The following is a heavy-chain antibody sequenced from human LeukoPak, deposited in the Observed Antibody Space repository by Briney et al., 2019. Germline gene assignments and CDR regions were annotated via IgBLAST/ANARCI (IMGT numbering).Heavy chain of an antibody. D-gene: IGHD3-3*01. CDR1: GFTFSTSW. CDR3: ARGPITIFGVVTPSNWFDP. J-gene: IGHJ5*02. Sequence: GGSPIHSSAPPGFTFSTSWMNWVRQALGKGLEWVASINPDGSEKYSVDSVEGRFTISRDNAKNSLFLQMNSLRAEDTAVYYCARGPITIFGVVTPSNWFDPWGQGTLVTVSS. CDR2: INPDGSEK. V-gene: IGHV3-7*03.